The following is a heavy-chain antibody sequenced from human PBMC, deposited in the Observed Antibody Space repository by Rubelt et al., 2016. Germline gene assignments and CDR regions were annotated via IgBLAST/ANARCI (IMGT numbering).Heavy chain of an antibody. J-gene: IGHJ6*02. V-gene: IGHV4-39*07. CDR3: AREVRSGEMDV. D-gene: IGHD1-26*01. CDR1: GGSIGGSSYY. Sequence: QVQLQESGPGLVKPSETLSLTCTVSGGSIGGSSYYWGWIRQPPGQGLEWIGKFYCNGTTLYKPSLQKPSNLSVDTSKNKFSLKLSSMTAADTAMYYCAREVRSGEMDVWGQGTMVSVSS. CDR2: FYCNGTT.